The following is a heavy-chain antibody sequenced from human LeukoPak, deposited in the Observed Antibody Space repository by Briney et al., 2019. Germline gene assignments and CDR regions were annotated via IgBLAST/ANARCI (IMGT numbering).Heavy chain of an antibody. CDR2: INHSGST. Sequence: SETLSLTCAVYGGSFSGYYWSWIRQPPGKGLEWIGEINHSGSTNYNPSLKSRVTISVDTSKNQFSLKLSSVTAADTAVYYCASRVRYFVWLSQYFQHWGQGTLVTVSS. CDR1: GGSFSGYY. J-gene: IGHJ1*01. D-gene: IGHD3-9*01. CDR3: ASRVRYFVWLSQYFQH. V-gene: IGHV4-34*01.